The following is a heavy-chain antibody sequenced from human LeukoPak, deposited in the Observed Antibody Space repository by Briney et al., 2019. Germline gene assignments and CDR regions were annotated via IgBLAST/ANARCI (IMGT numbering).Heavy chain of an antibody. CDR3: ARGVWLQNYYYYYMDV. Sequence: SETLSLTCAVYGGSFSGYYWSWIRQPPGQGLEWIGEINHSGSTNYNPSLKSRVTISVDTSKNQFSLKLSSVTAADAAVYYCARGVWLQNYYYYYMDVWGKGTTVTVSS. D-gene: IGHD5-18*01. J-gene: IGHJ6*03. V-gene: IGHV4-34*01. CDR2: INHSGST. CDR1: GGSFSGYY.